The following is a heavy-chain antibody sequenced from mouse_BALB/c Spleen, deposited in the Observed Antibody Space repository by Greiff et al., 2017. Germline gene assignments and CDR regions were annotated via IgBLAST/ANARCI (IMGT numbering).Heavy chain of an antibody. D-gene: IGHD1-1*01. CDR2: ISSGGGST. CDR1: GFAFSSYD. Sequence: EVQVVESGGGLVKPGGSLKLSCAASGFAFSSYDMSWVRQTPEKRLEWVAYISSGGGSTYYPDTVKGRFTISRDNAKNTLYLQMSSLKSEDTAMYYCASNYGSRYYFDYWGQGTTLTVSS. J-gene: IGHJ2*01. V-gene: IGHV5-12-1*01. CDR3: ASNYGSRYYFDY.